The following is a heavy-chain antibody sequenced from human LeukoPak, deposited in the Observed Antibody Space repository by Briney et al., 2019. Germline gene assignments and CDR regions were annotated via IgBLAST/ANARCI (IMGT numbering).Heavy chain of an antibody. D-gene: IGHD3-22*01. Sequence: SGPTLVNPTPTLTLTCTFSGFSLTTSGVGVGWIRQPPGKALEWLALIYWDDDKRYRPSLKSRLTITKDTSKNQVVLTMTNMDPVDTATYYCAHRGFYYDSSGYYYPYFDYWGQGTLVTVSS. CDR1: GFSLTTSGVG. CDR2: IYWDDDK. J-gene: IGHJ4*02. V-gene: IGHV2-5*02. CDR3: AHRGFYYDSSGYYYPYFDY.